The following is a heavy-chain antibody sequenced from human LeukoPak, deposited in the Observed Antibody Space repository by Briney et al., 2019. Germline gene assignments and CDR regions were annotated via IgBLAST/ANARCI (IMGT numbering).Heavy chain of an antibody. Sequence: PGGSLRLSCAASGFTFSSYSMNWVRQAPGKGLEWVSSISSSSAYIDYADSVKGRFTISRDNAKNSLYLQMNSLRAEDTAVYYCAKGGLNWNYYYYWGQGTLVTVSS. CDR3: AKGGLNWNYYYY. D-gene: IGHD1-1*01. CDR1: GFTFSSYS. CDR2: ISSSSAYI. J-gene: IGHJ4*02. V-gene: IGHV3-21*01.